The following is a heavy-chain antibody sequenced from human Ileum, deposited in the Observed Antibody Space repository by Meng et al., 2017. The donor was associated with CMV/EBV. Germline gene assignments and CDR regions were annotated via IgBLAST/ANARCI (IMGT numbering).Heavy chain of an antibody. J-gene: IGHJ4*02. CDR1: GGSVNNYY. CDR2: FYSSDTY. Sequence: VQLPESGPGLVKPSETLSLTCTVSGGSVNNYYWSWIRQSAGKGLEWIGRFYSSDTYNYHPSLDSRVTMSLDTSKNQFSLNLRSVTAADTATYYCARGPGASTREGFDYWGLGTLVTVSS. D-gene: IGHD1-26*01. CDR3: ARGPGASTREGFDY. V-gene: IGHV4-4*07.